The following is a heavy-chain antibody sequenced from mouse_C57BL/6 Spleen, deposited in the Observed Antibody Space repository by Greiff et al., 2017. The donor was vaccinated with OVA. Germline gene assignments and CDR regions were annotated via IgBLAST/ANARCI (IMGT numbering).Heavy chain of an antibody. CDR2: INPNNGGT. J-gene: IGHJ3*01. Sequence: VQLKESGLELVKPGASVKIPCKASGYTFTDYNMDWVKQSHGKSLEWIGDINPNNGGTIYNQKFKGKATLTVDKSSSTAYMELRSLTSEDTAVYYCARSGQLGPWFAYWGQGTLVTVSA. CDR1: GYTFTDYN. CDR3: ARSGQLGPWFAY. D-gene: IGHD4-1*02. V-gene: IGHV1-18*01.